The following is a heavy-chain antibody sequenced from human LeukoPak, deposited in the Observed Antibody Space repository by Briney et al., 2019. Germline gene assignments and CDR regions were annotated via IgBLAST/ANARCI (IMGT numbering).Heavy chain of an antibody. CDR1: GASISNYH. D-gene: IGHD4-23*01. CDR3: ARHDYGRNSPRAYFDH. V-gene: IGHV4-59*01. CDR2: IYYSGSP. J-gene: IGHJ4*02. Sequence: PWETLSLTCTVSGASISNYHWSWIRQPPGKGLEWIGYIYYSGSPNYNPSLKSRVTMSVDMSKNQSSLKLTSVTAADTAVYYCARHDYGRNSPRAYFDHWGQGTLVTVSS.